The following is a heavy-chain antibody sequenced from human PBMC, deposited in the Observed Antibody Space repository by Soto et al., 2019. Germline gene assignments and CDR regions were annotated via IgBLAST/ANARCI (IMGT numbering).Heavy chain of an antibody. CDR3: ARLSAGWLDP. V-gene: IGHV4-34*01. D-gene: IGHD6-19*01. Sequence: PSETLSLTCAVYGGSFSGYYWSWIRQPPGKGLEWIGEINHSGSTNYNPSLESRVTISVDTSKNQFSLNLSSVTAADTAVYYCARLSAGWLDPWGQGTLVTVSS. CDR1: GGSFSGYY. J-gene: IGHJ5*02. CDR2: INHSGST.